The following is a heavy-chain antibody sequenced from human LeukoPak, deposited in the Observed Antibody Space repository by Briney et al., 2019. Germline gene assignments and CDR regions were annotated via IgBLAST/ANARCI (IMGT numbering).Heavy chain of an antibody. Sequence: GGSLRLSCTASGFTFSSYDMHWVRQGTGKGLEWVSAIGTAGDTYYGGSVKGRFTISRENAKNSLYLQMNSLRAGDTAVYYCARGYCSSTSCYYNWFDPWGQGTLVTVSS. CDR3: ARGYCSSTSCYYNWFDP. V-gene: IGHV3-13*01. CDR2: IGTAGDT. D-gene: IGHD2-2*01. CDR1: GFTFSSYD. J-gene: IGHJ5*02.